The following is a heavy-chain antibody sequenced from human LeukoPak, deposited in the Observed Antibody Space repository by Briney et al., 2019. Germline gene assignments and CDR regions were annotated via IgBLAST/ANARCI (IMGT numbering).Heavy chain of an antibody. CDR2: INHSGST. Sequence: SETLPLTCAVYGGSFSGYYWSWIRQPPGKGLEWIGEINHSGSTNYNPSLKSRVTISVDTSKNQFSLKLSSVTAADTAVYYCARGTERDVLPAANSFDYWGQGTLVTVSS. V-gene: IGHV4-34*01. CDR3: ARGTERDVLPAANSFDY. J-gene: IGHJ4*02. CDR1: GGSFSGYY. D-gene: IGHD2-2*01.